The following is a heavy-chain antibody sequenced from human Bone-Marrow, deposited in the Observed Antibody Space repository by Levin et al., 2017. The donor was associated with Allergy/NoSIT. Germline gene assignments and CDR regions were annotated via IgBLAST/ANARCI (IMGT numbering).Heavy chain of an antibody. CDR1: GGSISGYY. D-gene: IGHD3-10*01. CDR2: IYYSGST. V-gene: IGHV4-59*08. Sequence: TSETLSLTCTVSGGSISGYYWGWIRQPPGKGLEWIGCIYYSGSTNYNPSLKSRVTISIDTSKNQFSLELSSVTASDTAVYYCVRHLFGSGSAYWGQGTLVTVSS. J-gene: IGHJ4*02. CDR3: VRHLFGSGSAY.